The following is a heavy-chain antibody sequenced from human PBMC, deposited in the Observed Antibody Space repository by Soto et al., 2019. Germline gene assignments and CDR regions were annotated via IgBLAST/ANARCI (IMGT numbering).Heavy chain of an antibody. Sequence: GESLKISCTASGYSFISYWIAWVRQVAVKGPEWMGIIYPGDSDTTYSPSFQGQVTISADKSINHAFLQWNNLKASDTAIYYCARLSLRYPSTSCYKDKWGPGTQVTVSS. V-gene: IGHV5-51*01. J-gene: IGHJ4*02. CDR2: IYPGDSDT. CDR1: GYSFISYW. D-gene: IGHD2-2*01. CDR3: ARLSLRYPSTSCYKDK.